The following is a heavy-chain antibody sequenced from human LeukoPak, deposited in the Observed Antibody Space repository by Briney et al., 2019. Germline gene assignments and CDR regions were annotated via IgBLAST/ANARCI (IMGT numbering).Heavy chain of an antibody. CDR3: ARPPRYCSSTSCYPIYFQH. V-gene: IGHV3-7*03. D-gene: IGHD2-2*01. J-gene: IGHJ1*01. Sequence: GSLRLSCAASGFTFSSYWMSWVRQAPGKGLEWVANIKQDGSEKYYVDSVKDRFTISRDNAKNSLYLQMNSLRAEDTAVYYCARPPRYCSSTSCYPIYFQHWGQGTLVTVSS. CDR2: IKQDGSEK. CDR1: GFTFSSYW.